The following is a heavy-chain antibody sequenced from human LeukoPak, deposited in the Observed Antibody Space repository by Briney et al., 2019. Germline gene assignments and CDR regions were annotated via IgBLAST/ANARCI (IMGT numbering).Heavy chain of an antibody. J-gene: IGHJ1*01. V-gene: IGHV4-39*01. CDR3: ERRRYYDGSGYLE. CDR1: GGSINSSSYY. Sequence: SETLSLTCTVSGGSINSSSYYWDWIGQPPGKGLEWIGTIYYSGRTYYSPSLKSRVAMSVDASNNQFSLNLRSVTAADTAVYYCERRRYYDGSGYLEWGQGTLLSVSS. D-gene: IGHD3-22*01. CDR2: IYYSGRT.